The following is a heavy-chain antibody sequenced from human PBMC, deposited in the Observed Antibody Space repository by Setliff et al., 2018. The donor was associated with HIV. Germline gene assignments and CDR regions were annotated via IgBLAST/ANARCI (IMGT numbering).Heavy chain of an antibody. V-gene: IGHV4-59*12. CDR1: GGSISSYY. J-gene: IGHJ6*03. CDR2: IYYSGST. CDR3: ARGARLLAGYSDRWDYYYMGV. D-gene: IGHD6-13*01. Sequence: PSETLSLTCTVSGGSISSYYWSWIRQPPGKGLEWIGYIYYSGSTNYNPSLKSRVTISVDTSKNQFSLKVNSVTAADTAVYYCARGARLLAGYSDRWDYYYMGVWGKGTTVTVSS.